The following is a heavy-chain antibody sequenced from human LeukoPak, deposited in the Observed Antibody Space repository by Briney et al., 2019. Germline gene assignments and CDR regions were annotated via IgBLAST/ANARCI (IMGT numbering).Heavy chain of an antibody. J-gene: IGHJ4*02. D-gene: IGHD2-2*01. CDR2: IHYSETT. V-gene: IGHV4-39*02. CDR3: ARGPTYQPIDF. Sequence: RPSETLSLTCTVSGVSISSSNYYWGWIRQPPGKGLEWIASIHYSETTYYNPSLKSRVTISVDTSKNHFSLKLSSVTAADTAVYYCARGPTYQPIDFWGQGTLVTVSS. CDR1: GVSISSSNYY.